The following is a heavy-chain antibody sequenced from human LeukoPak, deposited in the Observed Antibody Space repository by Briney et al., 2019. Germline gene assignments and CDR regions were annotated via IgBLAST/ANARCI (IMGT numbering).Heavy chain of an antibody. D-gene: IGHD5-12*01. V-gene: IGHV4-34*01. Sequence: EASETLSLTCAVYGGSFSGYYWTWIRQPPGKGLEWIGEINHSGGTYYNPSLKSRVTIAIDTSKNQFSLKLSSVTAADTAVYYCARGNPITVQTFDYWGQGTLVTVSS. J-gene: IGHJ4*02. CDR1: GGSFSGYY. CDR2: INHSGGT. CDR3: ARGNPITVQTFDY.